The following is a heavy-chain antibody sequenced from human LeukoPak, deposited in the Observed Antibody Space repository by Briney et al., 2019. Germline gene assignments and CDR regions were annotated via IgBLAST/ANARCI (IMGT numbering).Heavy chain of an antibody. V-gene: IGHV1-69*04. CDR3: ARDLAYCGGDCYTPEDFQH. CDR2: IIPILGIA. Sequence: GASVKVSCKASGGTFSSYAISWVRQAPGQGLEWMGRIIPILGIANYAQKFQGRVTITADKSTSTAYMELSSLRSEDTAVYYSARDLAYCGGDCYTPEDFQHWGQGTLVTVSS. CDR1: GGTFSSYA. J-gene: IGHJ1*01. D-gene: IGHD2-21*02.